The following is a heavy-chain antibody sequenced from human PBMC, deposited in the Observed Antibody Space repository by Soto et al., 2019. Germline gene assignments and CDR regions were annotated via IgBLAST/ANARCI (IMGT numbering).Heavy chain of an antibody. V-gene: IGHV4-59*01. Sequence: SETLSLTCPVSSGSFTVYYWSWIRQPPGKGLEWIGYIYYSGITSYNPSLTSRVTLSADTSKNQFSLKLRSVTAADTAVYYCARDAGGPGDYWGQGVLVTVSS. CDR3: ARDAGGPGDY. CDR1: SGSFTVYY. D-gene: IGHD2-15*01. CDR2: IYYSGIT. J-gene: IGHJ4*02.